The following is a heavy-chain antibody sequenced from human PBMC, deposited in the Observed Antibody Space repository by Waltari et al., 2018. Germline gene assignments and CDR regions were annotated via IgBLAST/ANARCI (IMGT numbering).Heavy chain of an antibody. D-gene: IGHD6-13*01. Sequence: QLQLQESGPGLVKPSETLSLTCTVSGGSISSSSYYWGWIRQPPGKGLEWIGSIYYSGSTYYNPSLKSRVTISVDTSKSQFSLKLSSVTAADTAVYYCARDGKTVAAAGPHPFDYWGQGTLVTVSS. CDR3: ARDGKTVAAAGPHPFDY. CDR1: GGSISSSSYY. V-gene: IGHV4-39*07. CDR2: IYYSGST. J-gene: IGHJ4*02.